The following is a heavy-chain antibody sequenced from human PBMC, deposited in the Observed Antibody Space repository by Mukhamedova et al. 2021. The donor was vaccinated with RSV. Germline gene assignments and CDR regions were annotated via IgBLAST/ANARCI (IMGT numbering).Heavy chain of an antibody. Sequence: ISSSSSYIYYADSVKGRFTISRDNAKNSLYLQMNSLRAEDTAVYYCARMAYDGSGYRDYWGQGTLVTVSS. CDR2: ISSSSSYI. CDR3: ARMAYDGSGYRDY. V-gene: IGHV3-21*01. J-gene: IGHJ4*02. D-gene: IGHD3-22*01.